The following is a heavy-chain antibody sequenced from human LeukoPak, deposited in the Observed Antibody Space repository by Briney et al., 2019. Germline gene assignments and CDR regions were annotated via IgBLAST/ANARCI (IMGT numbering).Heavy chain of an antibody. V-gene: IGHV3-21*01. J-gene: IGHJ3*02. D-gene: IGHD2-21*02. CDR3: ARQRCGGDCYSGAFDI. CDR2: ISSSRSYI. CDR1: GFTFSSYS. Sequence: GGSPRLSCAASGFTFSSYSMNWVRQAPGKGLEWVSFISSSRSYIYYADSVKGRFTISRDNAKNSLYLQMNSLRAEDTALYYCARQRCGGDCYSGAFDIWGQGTMVTVSS.